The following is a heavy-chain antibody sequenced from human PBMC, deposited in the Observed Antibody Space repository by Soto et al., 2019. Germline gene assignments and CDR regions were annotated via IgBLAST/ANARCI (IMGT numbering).Heavy chain of an antibody. Sequence: PWGTLTLTCTVSGGSFSSYSLSWISQPPGRGLEWIGNIYYSGSTNYNPSLKSRVTISVDTSKNQFSLKLSSVTAADTAVYYCARDKALGSTKFFGYWGQGTLVTVSS. CDR3: ARDKALGSTKFFGY. D-gene: IGHD3-9*01. CDR2: IYYSGST. V-gene: IGHV4-59*01. CDR1: GGSFSSYS. J-gene: IGHJ4*02.